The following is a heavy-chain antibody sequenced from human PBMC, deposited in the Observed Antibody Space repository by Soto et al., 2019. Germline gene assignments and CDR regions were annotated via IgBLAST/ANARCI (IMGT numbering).Heavy chain of an antibody. D-gene: IGHD6-13*01. J-gene: IGHJ6*02. CDR3: ARLSSSAGSSWFPHPYYYGMDV. Sequence: ASVKVSCKASGYTFTSYGISWVRQAPGQGLEWMGWISAYNGNTNYAQKLQGRVTMTTDTSTSTAYMELRSLRSDDTAVYYCARLSSSAGSSWFPHPYYYGMDVWGQGTTVTVSS. V-gene: IGHV1-18*01. CDR2: ISAYNGNT. CDR1: GYTFTSYG.